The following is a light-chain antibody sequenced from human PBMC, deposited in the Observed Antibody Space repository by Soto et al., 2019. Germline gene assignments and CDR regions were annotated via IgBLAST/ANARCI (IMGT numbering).Light chain of an antibody. Sequence: EILLTQSPGALAVSPGEVATLSCRASQSVRDNLAWYQQKPDQAPRLLIHRASIRATGVPARFSGSGSGTEFTLTISGLQSEDVSIYFCQHYNFWPHSFGQGTKVDIK. CDR1: QSVRDN. CDR3: QHYNFWPHS. J-gene: IGKJ2*01. V-gene: IGKV3-15*01. CDR2: RAS.